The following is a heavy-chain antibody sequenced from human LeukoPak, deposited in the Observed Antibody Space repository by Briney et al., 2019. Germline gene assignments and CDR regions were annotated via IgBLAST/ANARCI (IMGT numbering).Heavy chain of an antibody. J-gene: IGHJ3*02. D-gene: IGHD4-17*01. Sequence: ASVKVSCKASGYTFTGYYIHWVRQAPGQGLEWMGWITPHNGGTNYAQKFQGGVTMTRDTSISTAYMELSSLRSEDTAVYYCARDTGTDAFDIWGQGTMVTVSS. CDR3: ARDTGTDAFDI. V-gene: IGHV1-2*02. CDR1: GYTFTGYY. CDR2: ITPHNGGT.